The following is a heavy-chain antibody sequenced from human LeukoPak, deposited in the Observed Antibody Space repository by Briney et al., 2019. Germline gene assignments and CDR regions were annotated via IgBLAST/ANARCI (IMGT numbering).Heavy chain of an antibody. CDR2: INHSEST. CDR3: ASSPRRDGYRVLRY. Sequence: SETLSLTCAAYAGSFSGYYWSWIRQPPGKGLEWIGDINHSESTNFNPSLESRVTMSVDTSKRQFSLNLSSVAAADTAVYYCASSPRRDGYRVLRYWGQGTLVTVSS. J-gene: IGHJ4*02. D-gene: IGHD5-24*01. CDR1: AGSFSGYY. V-gene: IGHV4-34*01.